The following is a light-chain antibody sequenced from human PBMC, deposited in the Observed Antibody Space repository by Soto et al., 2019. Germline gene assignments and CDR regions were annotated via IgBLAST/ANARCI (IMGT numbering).Light chain of an antibody. CDR1: PSVTSNY. Sequence: EILLTQSPGTLSLSPWAMATLSCRASPSVTSNYLAWYQQKPGKAPRLLIYRASSRATGVPYRFSGSGSGTHFTLTISSLQAEDSASYYCQQYYSHLRTFGGGTKVDIK. CDR3: QQYYSHLRT. CDR2: RAS. V-gene: IGKV3-20*01. J-gene: IGKJ4*02.